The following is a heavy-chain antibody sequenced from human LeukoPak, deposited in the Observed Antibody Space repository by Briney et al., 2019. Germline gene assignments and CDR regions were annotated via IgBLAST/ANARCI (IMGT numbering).Heavy chain of an antibody. CDR3: ARGMGIAAAFWFDP. V-gene: IGHV3-66*01. CDR1: GFTASSNY. CDR2: VYSGGST. J-gene: IGHJ5*02. D-gene: IGHD6-13*01. Sequence: GGSLRLSCAASGFTASSNYMSWVRQAPGKGLEWVSVVYSGGSTYYADSVKGRFTISRDNSKNTLYLQMNSLRAEDTAVYYCARGMGIAAAFWFDPWGQGTLVTVSS.